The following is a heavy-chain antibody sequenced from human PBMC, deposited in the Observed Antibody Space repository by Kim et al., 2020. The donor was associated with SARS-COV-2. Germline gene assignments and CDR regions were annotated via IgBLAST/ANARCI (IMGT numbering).Heavy chain of an antibody. CDR3: AKDASITIFGVVIRGYFQH. CDR2: ISGSGGST. V-gene: IGHV3-23*01. D-gene: IGHD3-3*01. Sequence: GGSLRLSCAASGFTFSSYAMSWVRQAPGKGLEWVSAISGSGGSTYYADSVKGRFTISRDNSKNTLYLQMNSLRAEDTAVYYCAKDASITIFGVVIRGYFQHWGQGTLVTVSS. J-gene: IGHJ1*01. CDR1: GFTFSSYA.